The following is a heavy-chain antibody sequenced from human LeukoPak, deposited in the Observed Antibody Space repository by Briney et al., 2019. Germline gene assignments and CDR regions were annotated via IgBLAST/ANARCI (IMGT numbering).Heavy chain of an antibody. CDR3: ARNLGSGWYYDY. CDR2: MYYSGST. V-gene: IGHV4-59*08. CDR1: GGSISSYY. J-gene: IGHJ4*02. Sequence: PSETLSLTCTVSGGSISSYYWSWIRQPPGKGLEWIGYMYYSGSTNYNPSLRSRVTISVDTSKNQFSLKLSSVTAADTAVYYCARNLGSGWYYDYWGQGILVTVSS. D-gene: IGHD6-19*01.